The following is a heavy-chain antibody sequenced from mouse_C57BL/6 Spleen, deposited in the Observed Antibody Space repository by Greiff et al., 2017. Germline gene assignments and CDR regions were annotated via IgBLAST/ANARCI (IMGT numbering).Heavy chain of an antibody. CDR2: ISYSGST. J-gene: IGHJ4*01. V-gene: IGHV3-1*01. Sequence: EVQLKESGPGMVKPSQSLSLTCTVPGYSITSGYDWHWIRHFPGNKLEWMGYISYSGSTNYNPSLKSRISITHDTSKNHFFLKLNSVTTEDTATYYCARGILRSYAMDYWGQGTSVTVSS. CDR3: ARGILRSYAMDY. CDR1: GYSITSGYD. D-gene: IGHD1-1*01.